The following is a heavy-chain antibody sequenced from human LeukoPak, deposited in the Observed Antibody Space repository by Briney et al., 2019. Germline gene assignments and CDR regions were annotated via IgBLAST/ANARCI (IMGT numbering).Heavy chain of an antibody. V-gene: IGHV3-23*01. D-gene: IGHD6-13*01. CDR1: GFTFSNYA. CDR2: ISGDGGRT. J-gene: IGHJ4*02. Sequence: PGGSLRLSCAASGFTFSNYALSWVRQAPGKGVEWVSAISGDGGRTYYADSVKGRFTISRDNSKRTLYLQMDSLRADDTAVYHCAKDIEALSSSWYYFDYWGQGTLVTVSS. CDR3: AKDIEALSSSWYYFDY.